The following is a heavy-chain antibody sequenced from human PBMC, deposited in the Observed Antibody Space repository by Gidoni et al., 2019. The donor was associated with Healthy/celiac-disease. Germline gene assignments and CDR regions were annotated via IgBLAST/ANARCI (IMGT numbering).Heavy chain of an antibody. D-gene: IGHD6-6*01. V-gene: IGHV3-30*03. J-gene: IGHJ4*02. CDR3: ARDTLYSSSSYFDY. CDR1: GFTFSSYG. CDR2: ISYDGSNK. Sequence: QVQLVESGGGVVQPGRSLRLSCAASGFTFSSYGRHWVRQAPGKGLGWVAVISYDGSNKYYADSVKGRFTISRDNSKNTLYLQMNSLRAEDTAVYYCARDTLYSSSSYFDYWGQGTLVTVSS.